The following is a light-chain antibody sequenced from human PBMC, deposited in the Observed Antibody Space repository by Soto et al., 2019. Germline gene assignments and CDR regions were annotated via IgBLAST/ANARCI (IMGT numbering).Light chain of an antibody. CDR3: KQASSFPLT. Sequence: EIQMTHSPSSVSASVGDEVAITCRASQSIASWLTWYQQKPEKAPKLLIYAASRLQSGVPSRFSGSESGTTFTLTITNLQPEDFATYYCKQASSFPLTFGGGTKVEIX. V-gene: IGKV1-12*01. J-gene: IGKJ4*01. CDR1: QSIASW. CDR2: AAS.